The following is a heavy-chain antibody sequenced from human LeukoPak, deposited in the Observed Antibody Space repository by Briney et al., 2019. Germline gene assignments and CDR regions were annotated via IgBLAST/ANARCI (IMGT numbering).Heavy chain of an antibody. Sequence: PGGSLSLSCAASGFRFSGYWMTWVRQAPGKGLEWVANIKGDGSETSYVTSVRGRFTISRDNAKNSLYLQMNNLRVEDTAVYYCARDSGEQLVPEHYDYWGQGTLVTVSS. J-gene: IGHJ4*02. CDR3: ARDSGEQLVPEHYDY. CDR1: GFRFSGYW. CDR2: IKGDGSET. D-gene: IGHD6-6*01. V-gene: IGHV3-7*03.